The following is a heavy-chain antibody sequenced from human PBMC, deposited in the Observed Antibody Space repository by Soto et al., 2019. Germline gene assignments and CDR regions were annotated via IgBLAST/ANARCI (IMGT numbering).Heavy chain of an antibody. J-gene: IGHJ6*02. D-gene: IGHD2-21*02. Sequence: QITLKESGPTLVKPTQTLTLTCTFSAFSLSTGGVGVGWIRQPPGKALEWLALIYWDDDKRYSPSLRSRLTTTKDTSKNQVVLTMTNMDPVDTATYYCIQSRCGGDCLHSYASYYYYGMYVWGQGTTVTVSS. CDR1: AFSLSTGGVG. V-gene: IGHV2-5*02. CDR2: IYWDDDK. CDR3: IQSRCGGDCLHSYASYYYYGMYV.